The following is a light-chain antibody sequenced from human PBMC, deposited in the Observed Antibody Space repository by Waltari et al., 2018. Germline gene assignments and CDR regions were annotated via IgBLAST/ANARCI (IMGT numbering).Light chain of an antibody. CDR3: QQYNDWPRT. CDR1: QSIGTN. CDR2: RAS. V-gene: IGKV3-15*01. J-gene: IGKJ1*01. Sequence: EIVMTQSPASLSVSPGDSATLSCRASQSIGTNLAWYQQSPGRAPRLLVYRASTRASEIPARFSGSGSGTDFTLSISTLQSEDFAVYYCQQYNDWPRTFGQGTKVEIK.